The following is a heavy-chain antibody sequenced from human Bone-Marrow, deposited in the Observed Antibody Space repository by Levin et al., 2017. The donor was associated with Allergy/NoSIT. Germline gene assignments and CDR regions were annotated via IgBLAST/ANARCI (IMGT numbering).Heavy chain of an antibody. CDR3: ARVSSRWYNWFDF. CDR2: VYYSGST. J-gene: IGHJ5*01. CDR1: GGSISSSY. Sequence: SQTLSLTCTVSGGSISSSYWSWIRQPPGKGLEWIGYVYYSGSTEYNPSLKSRVTIAIDTSKNHFSLRLNSVTATDTAVYYCARVSSRWYNWFDFWGQGILVSVSS. V-gene: IGHV4-59*01. D-gene: IGHD2-15*01.